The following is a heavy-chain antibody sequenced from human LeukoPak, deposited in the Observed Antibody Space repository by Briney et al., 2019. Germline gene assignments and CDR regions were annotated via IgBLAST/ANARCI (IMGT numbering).Heavy chain of an antibody. Sequence: GGSLRLSCAASGFTFSSYWMHWVRQAPGKGLVWVSRINSDGSSTSYADSVKGRFTISRDNAKNTLYLQMNSLRAEDTAVYYCARGEKDFWSGYEYYFAYWGQGTLVTVSS. J-gene: IGHJ4*02. CDR3: ARGEKDFWSGYEYYFAY. CDR2: INSDGSST. CDR1: GFTFSSYW. D-gene: IGHD3-3*01. V-gene: IGHV3-74*01.